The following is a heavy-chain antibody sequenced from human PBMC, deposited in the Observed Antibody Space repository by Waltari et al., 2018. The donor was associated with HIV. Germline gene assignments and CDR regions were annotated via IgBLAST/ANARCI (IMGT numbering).Heavy chain of an antibody. V-gene: IGHV4-39*07. CDR3: ARDQRGDYDFWSGRNYNYGMDI. CDR1: GGSISSTKYY. Sequence: QLQESGPGLVKPSEILSLTCTVSGGSISSTKYYWTWTRQSPGKRPEWIGNAYYKGDTNDSPYLKSRVSISVDRSQNQFFLKLTSMTVADAGTYFCARDQRGDYDFWSGRNYNYGMDIWGPGTSVTVS. D-gene: IGHD3-3*01. CDR2: AYYKGDT. J-gene: IGHJ6*02.